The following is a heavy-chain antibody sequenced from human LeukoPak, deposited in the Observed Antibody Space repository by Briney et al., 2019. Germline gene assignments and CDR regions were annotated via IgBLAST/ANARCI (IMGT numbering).Heavy chain of an antibody. CDR3: ARDTIVGATIHDAFDI. V-gene: IGHV1-46*01. J-gene: IGHJ3*02. D-gene: IGHD1-26*01. CDR2: INPSGGST. Sequence: GASVKVSCKASGYTFTSYYMHWVRQAPGQGLEWMGIINPSGGSTSYAQKFQGRVTMTRDMSTSTVYMELSSLRSEDTAVYYCARDTIVGATIHDAFDIWGQGTMVTVSS. CDR1: GYTFTSYY.